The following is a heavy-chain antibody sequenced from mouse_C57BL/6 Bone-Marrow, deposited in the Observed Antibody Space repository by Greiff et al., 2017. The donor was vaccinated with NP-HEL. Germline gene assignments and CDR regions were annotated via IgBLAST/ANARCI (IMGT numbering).Heavy chain of an antibody. CDR1: GYTFTSYW. CDR2: IDPSDSYT. D-gene: IGHD3-1*01. V-gene: IGHV1-59*01. Sequence: VQLQQPGAELVRPGTSVKLSCKASGYTFTSYWMHWVKQRPGQGLEWIGVIDPSDSYTNYNQKFKGKATLTVDTSSSTAYMQLSSLTSEDSAVYYCARSGWFAYWGKGTLVTVSA. CDR3: ARSGWFAY. J-gene: IGHJ3*01.